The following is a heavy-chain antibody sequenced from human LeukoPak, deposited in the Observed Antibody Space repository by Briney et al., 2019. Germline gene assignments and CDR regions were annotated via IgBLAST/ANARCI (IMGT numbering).Heavy chain of an antibody. V-gene: IGHV3-21*01. CDR3: ASEKSRRITMIVPRAFDI. Sequence: GESLTLSCAASGFTFSSYSMNWVRQAPGKGLEWVSSISSSSSYIYYADSVKGRFTISRDNAKNSLYLQMNSLRAEDTAVYYCASEKSRRITMIVPRAFDIWGQGTMVTVSS. CDR1: GFTFSSYS. CDR2: ISSSSSYI. J-gene: IGHJ3*02. D-gene: IGHD3-22*01.